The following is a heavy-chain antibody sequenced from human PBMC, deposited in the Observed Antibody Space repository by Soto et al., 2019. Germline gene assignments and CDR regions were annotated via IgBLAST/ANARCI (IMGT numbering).Heavy chain of an antibody. CDR3: AKDLVGDSSGRDNGY. J-gene: IGHJ4*02. CDR2: ISYDGSNK. V-gene: IGHV3-30*18. CDR1: GFTFSSYG. Sequence: SLRLSCAASGFTFSSYGMHWVRQAPGKGLEWVAVISYDGSNKYYADSVKGRFTISRDNSKNTLYLQMNSLRAEDTAVYYCAKDLVGDSSGRDNGYWGQGTLVTVSS. D-gene: IGHD3-22*01.